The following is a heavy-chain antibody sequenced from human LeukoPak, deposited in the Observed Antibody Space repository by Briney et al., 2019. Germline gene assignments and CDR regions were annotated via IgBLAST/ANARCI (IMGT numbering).Heavy chain of an antibody. Sequence: GGSLRLSCIASGFTFSTYGTHWVRQAAGKGLEWVAVIANDGITTYYADSVKGRFTISRDNAKNSLYLQMNSLRAEDTAVYYCARESWDLDYWGQGTLVTVSS. V-gene: IGHV3-30*03. D-gene: IGHD1-26*01. CDR1: GFTFSTYG. J-gene: IGHJ4*02. CDR2: IANDGITT. CDR3: ARESWDLDY.